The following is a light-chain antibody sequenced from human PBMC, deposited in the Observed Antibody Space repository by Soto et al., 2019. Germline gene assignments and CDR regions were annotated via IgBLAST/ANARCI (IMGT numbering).Light chain of an antibody. CDR2: FGS. Sequence: HRTLSLPEWPVRPLSISCTSYQSLLHSHGYNYMDWYLQKPGQSPQLLIYFGSYRASGVPDRFSGSGSGTNFTLRISRVETDDFGIYYCMQYLQGTLKFCQGTRLEIK. CDR3: MQYLQGTLK. CDR1: QSLLHSHGYNY. J-gene: IGKJ5*01. V-gene: IGKV2-28*01.